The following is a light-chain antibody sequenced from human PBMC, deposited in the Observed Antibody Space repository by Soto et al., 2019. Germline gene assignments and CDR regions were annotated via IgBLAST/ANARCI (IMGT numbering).Light chain of an antibody. CDR3: SSYTRRSTRV. Sequence: QSALTQPASVSGSPGQSITISCTGTSSDVGGYNYVSWYQQHPGKAPKVMIYEVSNRPSGVSNRFSGSKSGNTASLTISGLQAEDEADYYCSSYTRRSTRVFGGGTKLTV. CDR2: EVS. J-gene: IGLJ3*02. V-gene: IGLV2-14*01. CDR1: SSDVGGYNY.